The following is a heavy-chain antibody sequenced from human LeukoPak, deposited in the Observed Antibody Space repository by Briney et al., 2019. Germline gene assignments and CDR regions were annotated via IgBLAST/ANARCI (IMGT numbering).Heavy chain of an antibody. J-gene: IGHJ5*02. CDR1: GVSISSYY. Sequence: SETLSLTCTVSGVSISSYYWSWLPQPAGKGLEWIGSIYTSGSTNYNPSLKSRVTISVDKSKNQFSLKLSSVTAADTAVYYCARVGGYCSSTSCYNWFDPWGQGTLVTVSS. CDR2: IYTSGST. D-gene: IGHD2-2*01. CDR3: ARVGGYCSSTSCYNWFDP. V-gene: IGHV4-4*07.